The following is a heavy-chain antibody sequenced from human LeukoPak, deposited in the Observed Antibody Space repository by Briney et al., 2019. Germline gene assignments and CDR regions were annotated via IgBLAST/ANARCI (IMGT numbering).Heavy chain of an antibody. Sequence: GGSLRLSCVASGFTFTDYFMSWVRQAPGKGLEWVSVIYSGGGTYYADSVKGRFTISRDNSKNTLYLQLNSLRVEDSAVYYCASPVAGTALILGYWGQGTLVTVSS. CDR1: GFTFTDYF. CDR3: ASPVAGTALILGY. D-gene: IGHD5-18*01. V-gene: IGHV3-53*01. J-gene: IGHJ4*02. CDR2: IYSGGGT.